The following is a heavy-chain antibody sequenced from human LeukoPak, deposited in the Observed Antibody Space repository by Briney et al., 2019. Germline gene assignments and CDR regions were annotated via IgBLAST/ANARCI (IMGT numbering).Heavy chain of an antibody. CDR2: FDPEDDET. V-gene: IGHV1-24*01. J-gene: IGHJ4*02. D-gene: IGHD3-22*01. Sequence: ASVKVSCKVSGYTLTELSMHWVRQAPGKGLEWMGGFDPEDDETIYAQKFQGRVTMTEDTSTDTAYMELSSLRSEDTAVYYCARDRGFDYYDSSVTFDYWGQGTLVTVSS. CDR3: ARDRGFDYYDSSVTFDY. CDR1: GYTLTELS.